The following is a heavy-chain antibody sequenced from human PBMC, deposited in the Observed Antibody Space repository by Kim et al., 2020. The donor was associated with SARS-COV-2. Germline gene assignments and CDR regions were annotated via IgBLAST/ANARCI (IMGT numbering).Heavy chain of an antibody. J-gene: IGHJ6*02. CDR3: TTEYCCGGSCTGSYYSDGMDV. V-gene: IGHV3-15*01. D-gene: IGHD2-15*01. CDR1: GFTFSNAW. CDR2: IKSKSDGGTT. Sequence: GGSLRLSCAASGFTFSNAWMRWVRQAPGKGLEWVGRIKSKSDGGTTDYPAPVKGRFTISRDDSKNTLYQQMNSLKTEDTAVYYCTTEYCCGGSCTGSYYSDGMDVWGQGTTVIVSS.